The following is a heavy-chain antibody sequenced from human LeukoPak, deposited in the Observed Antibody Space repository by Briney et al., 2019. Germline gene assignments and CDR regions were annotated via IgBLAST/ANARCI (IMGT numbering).Heavy chain of an antibody. CDR3: AKDTSSWYATFDY. D-gene: IGHD6-13*01. CDR1: GFTFSTYE. J-gene: IGHJ4*02. V-gene: IGHV3-21*01. Sequence: GGSLRLSCAASGFTFSTYEMDWVRQAPGKELEWVSSISSSSSYIYYADSVKGRFTISRDNAKNSLYLQMNSLRAEDTAVYYCAKDTSSWYATFDYWGQGTLVTVSS. CDR2: ISSSSSYI.